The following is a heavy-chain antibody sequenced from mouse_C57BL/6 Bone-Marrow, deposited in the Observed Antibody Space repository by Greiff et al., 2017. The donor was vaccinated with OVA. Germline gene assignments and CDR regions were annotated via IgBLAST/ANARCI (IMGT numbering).Heavy chain of an antibody. CDR1: GYTFTDYY. CDR2: INPNNGGT. J-gene: IGHJ3*01. CDR3: ARPTVVATPFAY. V-gene: IGHV1-26*01. Sequence: EVQLQQSGPELVKPGASVKISCKASGYTFTDYYMNWVKQSHGKSLEWIGDINPNNGGTSYNQKFKGKATLTVDKSSSTAYMELRSLTSEDSAVYYCARPTVVATPFAYWGQGTLVTVSA. D-gene: IGHD1-1*01.